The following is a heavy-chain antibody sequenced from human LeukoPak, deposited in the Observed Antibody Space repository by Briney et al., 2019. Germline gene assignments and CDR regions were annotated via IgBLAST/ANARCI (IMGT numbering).Heavy chain of an antibody. V-gene: IGHV4-31*03. D-gene: IGHD5-24*01. Sequence: PSQTLSLTCTVSGGSISSGGYYWSWIRQHPGKGLEWIGYIYYSGSTYYNPSLKSRITISVDTSKNQFSLKLSSVTAADTAVYYCVRGARDGYNSPPAPSDYWGQGTLVTVSS. CDR3: VRGARDGYNSPPAPSDY. CDR2: IYYSGST. CDR1: GGSISSGGYY. J-gene: IGHJ4*02.